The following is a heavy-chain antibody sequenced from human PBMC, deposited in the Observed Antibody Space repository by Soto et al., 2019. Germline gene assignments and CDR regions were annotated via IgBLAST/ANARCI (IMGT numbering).Heavy chain of an antibody. V-gene: IGHV3-48*01. CDR3: ARMSSSVSPGC. Sequence: EVQLVESGGGLVQPGGSLRLSCAASGFTFSAYSMNWVRQAPGKGLEWVSYINSGGTTKYYAGSVKGRFTISRDNAQNSLDLQMNSLRAEDTAIYYCARMSSSVSPGCWGQGTVVTVSS. CDR2: INSGGTTK. J-gene: IGHJ4*02. CDR1: GFTFSAYS. D-gene: IGHD2-2*01.